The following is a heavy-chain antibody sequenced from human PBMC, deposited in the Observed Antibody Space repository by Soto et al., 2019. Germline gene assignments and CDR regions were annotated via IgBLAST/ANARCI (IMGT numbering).Heavy chain of an antibody. CDR1: GFTFSSYS. V-gene: IGHV3-48*02. CDR3: ASCKESRDDDAFDI. D-gene: IGHD2-21*01. Sequence: GGSLRLSCAASGFTFSSYSMNWVRQAPGKGLEGVSYISSSSSTIYYADSVKGRFTISRDNAKNSLYLQMNSLRDEDTAVYYCASCKESRDDDAFDIWGQGTTVTVTS. J-gene: IGHJ3*02. CDR2: ISSSSSTI.